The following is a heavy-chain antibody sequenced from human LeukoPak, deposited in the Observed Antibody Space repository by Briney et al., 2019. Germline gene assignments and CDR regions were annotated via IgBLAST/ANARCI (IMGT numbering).Heavy chain of an antibody. CDR1: GFTFSSYA. D-gene: IGHD3-10*01. J-gene: IGHJ4*02. V-gene: IGHV3-33*01. Sequence: GGSLRLSCAASGFTFSSYALHWVRQAPGKGLEGVAVIWYDDGSNKYYADTVKGRFTISRDNSKNTLYLQMNSLRAEDTAVYYCATLRLYGSGSYSSSWWGQGTLVTVSS. CDR3: ATLRLYGSGSYSSSW. CDR2: IWYDDGSNK.